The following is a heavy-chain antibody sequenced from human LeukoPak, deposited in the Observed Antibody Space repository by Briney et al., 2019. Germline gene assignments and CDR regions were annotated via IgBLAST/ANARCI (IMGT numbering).Heavy chain of an antibody. CDR3: AKMTSSSFTRGAFDI. D-gene: IGHD6-6*01. V-gene: IGHV3-23*01. Sequence: GGSLRLSCTASGFTFSSYAMGWVRQAPGKGLEWVSGVSGSGGGTNYADSVKGRFTITRDNSKNTLYLQMNSLRAEDTAMYYCAKMTSSSFTRGAFDIWGQGTVVTVSS. CDR1: GFTFSSYA. J-gene: IGHJ3*02. CDR2: VSGSGGGT.